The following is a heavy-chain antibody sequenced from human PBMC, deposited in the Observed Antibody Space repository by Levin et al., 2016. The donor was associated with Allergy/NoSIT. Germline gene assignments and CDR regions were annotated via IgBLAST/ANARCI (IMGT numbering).Heavy chain of an antibody. CDR1: GLIFSDYY. CDR3: ARDPSGGYGYFADY. Sequence: GGSLRFSCAASGLIFSDYYMSWIRQAPGKRLEWVSYISPSGDTFYYADSVQGRFTISRDNAKNSLYLQINSLRAEDTAVYFCARDPSGGYGYFADYWGQGTLVTVSS. D-gene: IGHD5-18*01. V-gene: IGHV3-11*04. J-gene: IGHJ4*02. CDR2: ISPSGDTF.